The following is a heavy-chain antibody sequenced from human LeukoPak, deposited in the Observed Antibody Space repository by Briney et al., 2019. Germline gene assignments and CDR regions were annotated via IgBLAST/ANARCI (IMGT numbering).Heavy chain of an antibody. CDR3: ARDRGTFTYYYDSEKNWFDP. V-gene: IGHV4-30-2*01. CDR2: IYHSGST. J-gene: IGHJ5*02. CDR1: GGSISSGGYY. D-gene: IGHD3-22*01. Sequence: SETLSLTCTVSGGSISSGGYYWSWIRQPPGKGLEWIGYIYHSGSTYYNPSLKSRVTISVDRSKNQFSLKLSSVSAADTAVYYCARDRGTFTYYYDSEKNWFDPWGQGTLVTVSS.